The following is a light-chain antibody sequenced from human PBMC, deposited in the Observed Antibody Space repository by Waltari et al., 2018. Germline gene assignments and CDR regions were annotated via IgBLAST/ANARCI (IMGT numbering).Light chain of an antibody. CDR2: AAS. Sequence: DIQMTQSPSSLSASVGDRVTITCRASQSISSYLYWFQQKPGKAPKLLIFAASSLESRVPSRFSGSGSGTDFTLTITSLQPEDFATYYCQQSHSAPRTFGQGTKVEIK. CDR1: QSISSY. V-gene: IGKV1-39*01. J-gene: IGKJ1*01. CDR3: QQSHSAPRT.